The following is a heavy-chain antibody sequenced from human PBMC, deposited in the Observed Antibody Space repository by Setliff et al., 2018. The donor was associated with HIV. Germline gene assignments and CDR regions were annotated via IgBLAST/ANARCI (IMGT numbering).Heavy chain of an antibody. CDR3: ARGGYGSGNYPLAH. CDR2: IISDGSDQ. CDR1: QFSFDTYA. Sequence: LRLSCAASQFSFDTYAMHWVRQAPGKGLEWVALIISDGSDQLYADSVKGRFTISRDNAENSLYLQMNSLRAEDTALYYCARGGYGSGNYPLAHWGQGTLVTVSS. V-gene: IGHV3-30*04. D-gene: IGHD3-10*01. J-gene: IGHJ1*01.